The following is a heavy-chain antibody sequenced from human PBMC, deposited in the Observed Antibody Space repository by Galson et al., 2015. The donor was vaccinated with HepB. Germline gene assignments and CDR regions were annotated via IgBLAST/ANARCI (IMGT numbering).Heavy chain of an antibody. CDR2: INTNTGNP. CDR3: ARPLWFGELSVWFDP. Sequence: SVKVSCKASGYTFTSYAMNWVRQAPGQGLEWMGWINTNTGNPTYAQGFTGRFVFSLDTSVSTAYLQISSLKAEDTAVYYCARPLWFGELSVWFDPWGQGTLVTVSS. J-gene: IGHJ5*02. D-gene: IGHD3-10*01. V-gene: IGHV7-4-1*02. CDR1: GYTFTSYA.